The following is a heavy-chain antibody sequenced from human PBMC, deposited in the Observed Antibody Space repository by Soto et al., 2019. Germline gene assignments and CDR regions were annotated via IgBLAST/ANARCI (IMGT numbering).Heavy chain of an antibody. CDR3: ARGWKRYCSSTSCPYYFDY. D-gene: IGHD2-2*01. J-gene: IGHJ4*02. Sequence: QVQLQQWGAGLLKPSETLSLTCAVYGGSFSGYYWSWIHQPPGKGLEWIGEINHSGSTNYNPSLKSRVTISVDTSKNQFSLKLSSVTAADTAVYYCARGWKRYCSSTSCPYYFDYWGQGTLVTVSS. CDR2: INHSGST. V-gene: IGHV4-34*01. CDR1: GGSFSGYY.